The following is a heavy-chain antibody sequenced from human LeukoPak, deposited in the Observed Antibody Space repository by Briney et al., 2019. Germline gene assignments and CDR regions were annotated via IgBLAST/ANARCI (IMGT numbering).Heavy chain of an antibody. CDR3: ARGTKKTVYHTLDY. CDR2: IDTSGTA. CDR1: GASISDYF. Sequence: SETLSLTCTVSGASISDYFWNWIRQPAGRGLEWIGRIDTSGTAKYNSSLKSRVTISVDTSKNQFSLRLSSAAAADTATYYCARGTKKTVYHTLDYWGQGILVTVSS. J-gene: IGHJ4*02. V-gene: IGHV4-4*07. D-gene: IGHD1-7*01.